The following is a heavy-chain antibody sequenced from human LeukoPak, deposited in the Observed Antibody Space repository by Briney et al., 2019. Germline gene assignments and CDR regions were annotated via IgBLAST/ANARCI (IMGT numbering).Heavy chain of an antibody. CDR3: ARDNSVSDEAWWLDP. J-gene: IGHJ5*02. CDR2: ISPRGDSA. Sequence: GASVKVSCKAFGFTFTNYWMHWVRQASGQGLEWMGVISPRGDSASYAQKFQGRLIMTRDTSTTTLYMDLSSLRSDDTAVYYCARDNSVSDEAWWLDPWGQGTLVTVSS. CDR1: GFTFTNYW. D-gene: IGHD2/OR15-2a*01. V-gene: IGHV1-46*01.